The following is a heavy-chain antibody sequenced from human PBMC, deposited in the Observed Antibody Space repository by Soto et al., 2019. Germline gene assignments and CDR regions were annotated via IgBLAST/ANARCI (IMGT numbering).Heavy chain of an antibody. J-gene: IGHJ4*02. CDR3: ARAQGSGFLVS. CDR2: IYYSGST. D-gene: IGHD3-10*01. V-gene: IGHV4-30-4*01. Sequence: TLSLTCTVSGGSISSGDYYWSWIRQPPGKGLEWIGYIYYSGSTYYNPSLKGQVTISVDTSKNQFSLKLSSVTAADTAVYYCARAQGSGFLVSWGQGTLVTVSS. CDR1: GGSISSGDYY.